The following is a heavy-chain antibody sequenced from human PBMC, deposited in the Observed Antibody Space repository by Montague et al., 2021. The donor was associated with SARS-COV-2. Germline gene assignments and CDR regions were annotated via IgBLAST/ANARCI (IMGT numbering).Heavy chain of an antibody. J-gene: IGHJ5*02. D-gene: IGHD6-25*01. CDR1: GGSFSGYY. V-gene: IGHV4-34*01. Sequence: SETLSLTCAVYGGSFSGYYWSWIRQPPGKGLEWIGEINHSGSTNXNPSLKRRVTISVDTSKKQFSLRLNSVTAANTAVYYCATVQKGSLIRMFRSGWFDPWGQGTLVTVSS. CDR3: ATVQKGSLIRMFRSGWFDP. CDR2: INHSGST.